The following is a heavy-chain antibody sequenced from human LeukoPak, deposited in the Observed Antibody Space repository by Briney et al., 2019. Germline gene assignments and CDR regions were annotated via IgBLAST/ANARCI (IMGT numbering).Heavy chain of an antibody. V-gene: IGHV4-4*02. J-gene: IGHJ4*02. D-gene: IGHD3-22*01. CDR3: ARRVVVIRRLDY. CDR2: IYHSGST. Sequence: SETLSLTCAVSGGSISSSNWWSWVRQPPGKGLEWIGEIYHSGSTNYNPSLKSRVTISVDTSKNQFSLKLSSVTAADTAVYYCARRVVVIRRLDYWGQGTLVTVSS. CDR1: GGSISSSNW.